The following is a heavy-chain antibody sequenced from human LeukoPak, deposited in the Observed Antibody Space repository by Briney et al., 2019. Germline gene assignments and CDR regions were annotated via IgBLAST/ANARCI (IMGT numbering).Heavy chain of an antibody. J-gene: IGHJ5*02. CDR1: GFTFSSYA. CDR3: ARGSPRGVAVAGTGWFDP. CDR2: INHSGST. V-gene: IGHV4-34*01. D-gene: IGHD6-19*01. Sequence: GSLRLSCAASGFTFSSYAMSWVRQPPGKGLEWIGEINHSGSTNYNPSLKSRVTISVDTSKNQFSLKLSSVTAADTAVYYCARGSPRGVAVAGTGWFDPWGQGTLVTVSS.